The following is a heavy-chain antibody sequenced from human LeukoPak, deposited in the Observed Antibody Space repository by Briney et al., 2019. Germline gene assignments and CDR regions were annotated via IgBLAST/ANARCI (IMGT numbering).Heavy chain of an antibody. CDR3: ARGSDYDLWSGSFRVFDY. V-gene: IGHV4-30-4*01. D-gene: IGHD3-3*01. J-gene: IGHJ4*02. CDR1: GGSISSGDYY. Sequence: SETLSLTCTVSGGSISSGDYYWSWIRQPPGKGLEWIGYIYYSGSTYYNPSLKSRVTISVDTSKNQFSLKLSSVTAADTAVYYCARGSDYDLWSGSFRVFDYWGQGTLVTVSS. CDR2: IYYSGST.